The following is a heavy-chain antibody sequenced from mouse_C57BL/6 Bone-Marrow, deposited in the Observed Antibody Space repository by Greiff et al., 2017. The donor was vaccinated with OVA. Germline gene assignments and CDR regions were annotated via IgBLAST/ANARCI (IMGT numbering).Heavy chain of an antibody. J-gene: IGHJ4*01. CDR1: GYTFTDYY. V-gene: IGHV1-76*01. Sequence: QVQLQQSGAELVRPGASVKLSCKASGYTFTDYYINWVKQRPGQGLEWIARIYPGSGNTYYNEKFKGKATLTAEKSSSTAYMQLSSLTSEDSAVYFCARYYYSNFYAMDYWGQGTSGTVSS. D-gene: IGHD2-5*01. CDR3: ARYYYSNFYAMDY. CDR2: IYPGSGNT.